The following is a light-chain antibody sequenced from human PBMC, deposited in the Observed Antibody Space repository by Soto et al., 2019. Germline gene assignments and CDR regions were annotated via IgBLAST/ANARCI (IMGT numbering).Light chain of an antibody. CDR1: SSNIGAGYD. Sequence: QSVLTQPPSVSGAPGQRVTISCTGSSSNIGAGYDVHWYQQLPGTAPKLLIYGNSNRPSGVPDRFSGSKSGTSASLAITGLQAEDEVDYYCQSYDSSVSKVVFGGGTKVTVL. V-gene: IGLV1-40*01. J-gene: IGLJ2*01. CDR2: GNS. CDR3: QSYDSSVSKVV.